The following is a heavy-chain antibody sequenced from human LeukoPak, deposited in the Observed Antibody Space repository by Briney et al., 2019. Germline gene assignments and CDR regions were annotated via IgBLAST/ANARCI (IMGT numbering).Heavy chain of an antibody. CDR3: ARGPYGDYASNWFDP. CDR1: GFTFSSYA. Sequence: GGSLRLSCAASGFTFSSYAMHWVRQTPGKGLEYVSAISSNGGSTYYANSVKGRFTISRDNSKNTLYLQMGSLRAEDMAVYYCARGPYGDYASNWFDPWGQGTLVTVSS. J-gene: IGHJ5*02. V-gene: IGHV3-64*01. CDR2: ISSNGGST. D-gene: IGHD4-17*01.